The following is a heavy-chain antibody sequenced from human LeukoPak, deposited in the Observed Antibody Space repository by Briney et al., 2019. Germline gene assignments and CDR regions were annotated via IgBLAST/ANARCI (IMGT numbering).Heavy chain of an antibody. CDR1: GFTFSTYA. V-gene: IGHV3-23*01. CDR2: ITGSGGTT. J-gene: IGHJ6*02. D-gene: IGHD6-6*01. CDR3: AKYRTAPPYGLDV. Sequence: QPGGSLRLSCAASGFTFSTYAMNWVRQAPGKGLEWVSGITGSGGTTWYADSVRGRFAISRDNSKNTLYLQMNSLRAEDTATYYCAKYRTAPPYGLDVWGQGTTVTVSS.